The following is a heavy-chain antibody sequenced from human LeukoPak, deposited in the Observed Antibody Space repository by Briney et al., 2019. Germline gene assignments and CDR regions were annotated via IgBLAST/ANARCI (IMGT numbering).Heavy chain of an antibody. V-gene: IGHV3-7*01. CDR2: IKEDESDE. Sequence: GGSLRLSCEASGFTFSSYWMSWVRQAPGKGLEWVAHIKEDESDEYYVDSVRGRFTASRDNAKNSVNLQMNSLRVEDTAVYYCARWRGRQSEFDYWGQGTLVTVSS. D-gene: IGHD1-1*01. CDR3: ARWRGRQSEFDY. CDR1: GFTFSSYW. J-gene: IGHJ4*02.